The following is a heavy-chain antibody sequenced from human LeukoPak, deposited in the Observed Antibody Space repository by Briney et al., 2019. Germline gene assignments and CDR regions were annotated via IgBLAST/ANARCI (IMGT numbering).Heavy chain of an antibody. J-gene: IGHJ4*02. CDR3: ARVWIHYGDYGYDY. V-gene: IGHV4-59*01. D-gene: IGHD4-17*01. CDR2: IYYSGST. CDR1: GGSFSSYY. Sequence: PSETLSLTCTVSGGSFSSYYWSWIRQPPGKGLEWIGYIYYSGSTNYNPSLKSRVTISVDTSKNQFSLKLSSVTAADTAVYYCARVWIHYGDYGYDYWGQGTLVTVSS.